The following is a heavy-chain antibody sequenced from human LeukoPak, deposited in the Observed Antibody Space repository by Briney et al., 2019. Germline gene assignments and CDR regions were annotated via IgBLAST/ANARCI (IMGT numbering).Heavy chain of an antibody. CDR3: ARGASVGAPHY. V-gene: IGHV1-46*01. J-gene: IGHJ4*02. D-gene: IGHD1-26*01. Sequence: ASVKVPCKASGYTFTSYYMHWVRQAPGQGLERMGIINPSGGSTSYAQKFQGRVTMTRDTSTSTVYMELSSLRSEDTAVYYCARGASVGAPHYWGQGTLVTVSS. CDR1: GYTFTSYY. CDR2: INPSGGST.